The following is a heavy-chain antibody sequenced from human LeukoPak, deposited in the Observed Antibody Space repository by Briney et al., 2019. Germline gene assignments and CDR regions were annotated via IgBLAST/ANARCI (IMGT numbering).Heavy chain of an antibody. CDR1: GFTFSSYA. V-gene: IGHV3-23*01. Sequence: GGSLRLSCAASGFTFSSYAMSWVRQAPGKGLEWVSAISGSGGSTYYADSVKGRFTISRDNSKNTLYLQMNSLRAEDTAVYYCAKGVMIMFGGVIAGDAFDIWGQGTMVTVSS. CDR2: ISGSGGST. J-gene: IGHJ3*02. D-gene: IGHD3-16*02. CDR3: AKGVMIMFGGVIAGDAFDI.